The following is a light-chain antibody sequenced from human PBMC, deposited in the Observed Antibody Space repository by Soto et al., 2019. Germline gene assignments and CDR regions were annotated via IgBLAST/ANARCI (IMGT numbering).Light chain of an antibody. CDR2: ANN. Sequence: QSVLTQPPSVSGALGQRVTISCTGNSSNIGSPFDVHWYQHLPGTAPRLLIYANNNRPSGVPDRFSGSKSGTSASLAITGLQGDDEADYYCQSFDSRLSAPVFGGGTKLTVL. CDR3: QSFDSRLSAPV. J-gene: IGLJ2*01. V-gene: IGLV1-40*01. CDR1: SSNIGSPFD.